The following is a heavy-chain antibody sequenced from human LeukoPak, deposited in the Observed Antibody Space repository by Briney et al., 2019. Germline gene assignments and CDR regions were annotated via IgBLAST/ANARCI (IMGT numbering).Heavy chain of an antibody. CDR3: AKGHYDFWSGPPNP. CDR2: ISGSGGST. Sequence: GGSLRLSCAASGFTFSSYAMSWVRQAPGKGLEWVSAISGSGGSTYYADSVKGRFTISRDNSKNPLYLQMNSLRAEDTAVYYCAKGHYDFWSGPPNPWGQGTLVTVSS. J-gene: IGHJ5*02. V-gene: IGHV3-23*01. CDR1: GFTFSSYA. D-gene: IGHD3-3*01.